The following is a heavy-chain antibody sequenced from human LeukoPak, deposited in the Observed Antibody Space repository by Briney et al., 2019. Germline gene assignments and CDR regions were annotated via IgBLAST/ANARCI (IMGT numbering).Heavy chain of an antibody. CDR1: GYTFTSYY. Sequence: ASVTVSFKASGYTFTSYYMHWLRQAPGQGLEWMGIINPSGGSTSYAQKFQGRVTMTRDTSTSTVYMELSSLRSEDTAVYYCARDGVYGDYLGYWGQGTLVTVSS. J-gene: IGHJ4*02. CDR3: ARDGVYGDYLGY. V-gene: IGHV1-46*01. D-gene: IGHD4-17*01. CDR2: INPSGGST.